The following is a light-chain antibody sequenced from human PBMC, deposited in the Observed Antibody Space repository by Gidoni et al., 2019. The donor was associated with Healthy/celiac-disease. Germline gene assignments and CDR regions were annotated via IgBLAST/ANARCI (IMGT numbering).Light chain of an antibody. CDR3: QQRSNVLT. Sequence: DIVLTKSPATLSLSPGDRATLSCRARQSVSSYLAWYQQKPGQAPRLLNYDASNRATGIPARFSGSGSGTVFTLTISSLEPEDFAVYYCQQRSNVLTFXGXTKVXIK. J-gene: IGKJ4*01. V-gene: IGKV3-11*01. CDR2: DAS. CDR1: QSVSSY.